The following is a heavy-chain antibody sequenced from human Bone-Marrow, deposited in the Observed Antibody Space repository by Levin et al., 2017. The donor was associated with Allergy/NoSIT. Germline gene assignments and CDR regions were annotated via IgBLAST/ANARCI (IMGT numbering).Heavy chain of an antibody. Sequence: GGSLRLSCAASGFTFSSYSMNWVRQAPGKGLEWVSSISSSSSYIYYADSVKGRFTISRDNAKNSLYLQMNSLRAEDTAVYYCASDFWSGYYWGYYFDYWGQGTLVTVSS. CDR3: ASDFWSGYYWGYYFDY. CDR2: ISSSSSYI. V-gene: IGHV3-21*01. CDR1: GFTFSSYS. D-gene: IGHD3-3*01. J-gene: IGHJ4*02.